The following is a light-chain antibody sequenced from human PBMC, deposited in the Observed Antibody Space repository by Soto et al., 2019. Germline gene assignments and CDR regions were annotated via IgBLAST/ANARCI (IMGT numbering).Light chain of an antibody. CDR1: QSISSW. V-gene: IGKV1-5*01. J-gene: IGKJ1*01. CDR2: DTS. CDR3: QQYSSYWT. Sequence: DIQMTQSPSTLSASVGDRVTITCRAIQSISSWLAWYQQKPGKAPKLLIYDTSSLESGVPSRFSGSGSGTEFTLTISSLQPDDFAIYYCQQYSSYWTFGQGTKVEIK.